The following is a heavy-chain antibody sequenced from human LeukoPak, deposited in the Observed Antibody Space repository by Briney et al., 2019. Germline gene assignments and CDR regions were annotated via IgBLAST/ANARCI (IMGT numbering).Heavy chain of an antibody. Sequence: GASVKVSCKASGGTFSSYAISWVRQAPGQGLEWMGWISAYNGNTNYAQKLQGRVTMTTDTSTSTAYMELRSLRSDDTAVYYCARDYYDSSGPWGFDPWGQGTLVTVSS. CDR3: ARDYYDSSGPWGFDP. CDR1: GGTFSSYA. D-gene: IGHD3-22*01. CDR2: ISAYNGNT. J-gene: IGHJ5*02. V-gene: IGHV1-18*01.